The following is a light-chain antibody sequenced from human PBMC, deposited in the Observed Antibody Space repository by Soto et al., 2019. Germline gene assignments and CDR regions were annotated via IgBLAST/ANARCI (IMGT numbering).Light chain of an antibody. Sequence: IVMTQSPATLSVSPGERVTLSCRASQSVRNNLAWYQQNPSQAPRLLIYGASTRATGIPARFSGSGSGTEFTLTISSLQSEDFAFYYCQQYNNWPPPYTFGQGTKLEIK. V-gene: IGKV3-15*01. J-gene: IGKJ2*01. CDR1: QSVRNN. CDR2: GAS. CDR3: QQYNNWPPPYT.